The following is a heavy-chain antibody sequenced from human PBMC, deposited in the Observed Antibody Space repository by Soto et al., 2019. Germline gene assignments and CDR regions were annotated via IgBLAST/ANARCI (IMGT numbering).Heavy chain of an antibody. V-gene: IGHV4-59*01. CDR3: ARELITIRGVSFDY. CDR1: GGSISSYY. CDR2: IYYSGST. Sequence: PWETLSLTCTVSGGSISSYYWSWIRQPPGKGLEWIGYIYYSGSTNYNPSLKSRVTISVDTSKNQFSLKLSSVTAADTAVYYCARELITIRGVSFDYWGQGTLVTVSS. J-gene: IGHJ4*02. D-gene: IGHD3-16*01.